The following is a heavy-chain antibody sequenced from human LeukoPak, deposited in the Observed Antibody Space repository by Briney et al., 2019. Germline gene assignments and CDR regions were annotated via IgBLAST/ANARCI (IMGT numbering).Heavy chain of an antibody. Sequence: SETLSLTCAVYGGSFIGYYWSWIRQPPGKGLEWIGEINHSGGANYNPSLKSRVTISADTSKSQFSLKLGSVTAADTAVYYCARVPLRFLEPFDYWGQGTLVTVSS. CDR2: INHSGGA. D-gene: IGHD3-3*01. CDR1: GGSFIGYY. V-gene: IGHV4-34*01. CDR3: ARVPLRFLEPFDY. J-gene: IGHJ4*02.